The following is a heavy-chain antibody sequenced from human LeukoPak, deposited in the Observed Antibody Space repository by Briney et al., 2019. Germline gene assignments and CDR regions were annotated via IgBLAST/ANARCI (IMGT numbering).Heavy chain of an antibody. CDR2: IYYSGST. J-gene: IGHJ4*02. Sequence: SETLSLTCTVSGGSISSYYWSWIRQSPGKGLEWIGYIYYSGSTNYNPSLKSRVTISVDTSKNQFSLKLSSVTAADTAVYYCARAYDYGEVADYFDYWGQGTLVTVSS. V-gene: IGHV4-59*01. CDR1: GGSISSYY. CDR3: ARAYDYGEVADYFDY. D-gene: IGHD4-17*01.